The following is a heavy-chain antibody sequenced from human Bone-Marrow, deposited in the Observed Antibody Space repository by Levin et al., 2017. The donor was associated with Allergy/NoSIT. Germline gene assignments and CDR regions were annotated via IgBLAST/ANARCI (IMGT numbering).Heavy chain of an antibody. CDR2: IYRGGRT. CDR1: GFTVSSNY. CDR3: ARGPITLATPGGDAFDI. J-gene: IGHJ3*02. Sequence: GGSLRLSCAASGFTVSSNYMKWIRQAPGKGLEWVSVIYRGGRTYYADSVKGRFTISRDTSKNTLNLQMNSLRAEDTAVYYCARGPITLATPGGDAFDIWGQGTMVTVSS. D-gene: IGHD3-10*01. V-gene: IGHV3-53*01.